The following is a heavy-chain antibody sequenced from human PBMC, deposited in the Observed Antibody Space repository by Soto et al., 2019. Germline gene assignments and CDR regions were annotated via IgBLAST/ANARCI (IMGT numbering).Heavy chain of an antibody. D-gene: IGHD6-6*01. CDR2: IWYDGSNK. Sequence: GGSLRLSCAASGFTFSSYGMHWVRQAPGKGLEWVAVIWYDGSNKYYADSVKGRFTISRDNSKNTLYLQMNSLRAEDTAVYYCARDMSIAARSWEGDYYYGMDVWGQGTTVTVSS. J-gene: IGHJ6*02. CDR1: GFTFSSYG. CDR3: ARDMSIAARSWEGDYYYGMDV. V-gene: IGHV3-33*01.